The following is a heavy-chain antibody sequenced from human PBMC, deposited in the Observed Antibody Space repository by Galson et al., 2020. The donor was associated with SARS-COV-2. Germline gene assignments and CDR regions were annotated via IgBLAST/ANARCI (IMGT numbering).Heavy chain of an antibody. CDR3: AREGPSVTSSEIDS. Sequence: GESLKISCAASGFTLSTYSMHWVRQTPGKGLEWVAIISYDGSTKYNADSVKGRFTISRDNSKNTLFLQMDSLRAEDTAVYYCAREGPSVTSSEIDSWGQGTLLTVSS. D-gene: IGHD4-17*01. CDR1: GFTLSTYS. V-gene: IGHV3-30*04. CDR2: ISYDGSTK. J-gene: IGHJ4*02.